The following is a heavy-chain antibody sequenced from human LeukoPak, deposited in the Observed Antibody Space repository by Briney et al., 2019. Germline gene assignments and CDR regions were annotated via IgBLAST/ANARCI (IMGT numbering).Heavy chain of an antibody. CDR1: GFTFSSYS. CDR2: ISSSSSTI. Sequence: GGSLRLSCAASGFTFSSYSMNWVRQAPGKGLEWVSYISSSSSTIYYADSVKGRFTISRDNAKNSLYLQMNSLRDEDTAVYYCARGPNDLYFDWLLTYDYWGQGTLVTVSS. V-gene: IGHV3-48*02. CDR3: ARGPNDLYFDWLLTYDY. D-gene: IGHD3-9*01. J-gene: IGHJ4*02.